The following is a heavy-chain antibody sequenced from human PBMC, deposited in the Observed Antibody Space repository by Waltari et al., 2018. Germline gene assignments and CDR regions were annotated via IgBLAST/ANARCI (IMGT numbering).Heavy chain of an antibody. D-gene: IGHD3-10*01. CDR3: ARIRGTMVRGELPDR. J-gene: IGHJ5*02. V-gene: IGHV2-26*01. Sequence: QVTLKESGPVLVKPTETLPLTCSVSGFSLINDRMGVIWIRQPPGKALEWLAHIFSNDEKLYSTALKTRLTISKDTSKSQVVLAMTNMDPVDTATYYCARIRGTMVRGELPDRWGQGTLVTVSS. CDR1: GFSLINDRMG. CDR2: IFSNDEK.